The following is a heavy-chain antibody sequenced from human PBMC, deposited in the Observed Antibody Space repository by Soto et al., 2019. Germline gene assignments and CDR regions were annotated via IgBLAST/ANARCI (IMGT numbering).Heavy chain of an antibody. CDR1: GYTFTGYY. D-gene: IGHD2-2*03. CDR2: ISAYNGNT. J-gene: IGHJ4*02. CDR3: ARDGYCSSTSCSLFDY. Sequence: ASVKVSCKASGYTFTGYYMHWVRQAPGQGLEWMGWISAYNGNTNYAQKLQGRVTMTTDTSTSTAYMELRSLRSDDTAVYYCARDGYCSSTSCSLFDYWGQGTLVTVSS. V-gene: IGHV1-18*04.